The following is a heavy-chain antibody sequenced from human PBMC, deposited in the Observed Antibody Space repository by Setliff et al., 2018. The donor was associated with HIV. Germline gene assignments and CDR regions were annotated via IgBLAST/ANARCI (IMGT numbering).Heavy chain of an antibody. Sequence: PSETLSLPCPVSGGSISSGGYYWSWIRQHPGKGLEWIGYIYYSGSTYYNPSLKSRVTISVDTSKNQFSLKLSSVTAADTAVYYCARETSNRYDFWSGYYYYYYYMDVWGKGTTVTVSS. V-gene: IGHV4-31*03. CDR3: ARETSNRYDFWSGYYYYYYYMDV. CDR2: IYYSGST. D-gene: IGHD3-3*01. CDR1: GGSISSGGYY. J-gene: IGHJ6*03.